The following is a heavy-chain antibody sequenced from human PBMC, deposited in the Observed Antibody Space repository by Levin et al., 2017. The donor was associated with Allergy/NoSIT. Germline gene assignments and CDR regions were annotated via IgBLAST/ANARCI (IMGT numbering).Heavy chain of an antibody. CDR1: GFTFSSYA. CDR3: AREEITMIVVVITDYGMDV. J-gene: IGHJ6*02. Sequence: GESLKISCAASGFTFSSYAMHWVRQAPGKGLEWVAVISYDGSNKYYADSVKGRFTISRDNSKNTLYLQMNSLRAEDTAVYYCAREEITMIVVVITDYGMDVWGQGTTVTVSS. CDR2: ISYDGSNK. D-gene: IGHD3-22*01. V-gene: IGHV3-30*04.